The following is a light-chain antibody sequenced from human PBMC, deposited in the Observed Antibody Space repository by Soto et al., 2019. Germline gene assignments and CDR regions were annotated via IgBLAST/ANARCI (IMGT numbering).Light chain of an antibody. Sequence: EIVLTQSPGTLSLSPGERATPSCRASQSVRRTCLAWYQQKPGQAPRLLIYGASSRATGIPDRFSGSGSGTDFTLPITGLEPEDFALYYCQQYGSSPQTCGQGTEVEIK. CDR2: GAS. CDR1: QSVRRTC. CDR3: QQYGSSPQT. J-gene: IGKJ1*01. V-gene: IGKV3-20*01.